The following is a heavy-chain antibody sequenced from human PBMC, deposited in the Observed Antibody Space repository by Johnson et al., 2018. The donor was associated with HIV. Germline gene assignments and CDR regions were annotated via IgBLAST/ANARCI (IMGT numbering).Heavy chain of an antibody. D-gene: IGHD3-22*01. CDR1: GFTFSSYA. J-gene: IGHJ3*02. CDR2: TRNNANSYTT. V-gene: IGHV3-72*01. CDR3: ARRYDSRGYRAGVTIFGGATWAFDI. Sequence: VQLVESGGGVVQPGRSLRLSCAASGFTFSSYAMHWVRQAPGKGLEWVGRTRNNANSYTTEYAASVKGRFTISRDDSKNSLYLQMNSLKTEDTAVYYLARRYDSRGYRAGVTIFGGATWAFDIWGQGTMVTVSS.